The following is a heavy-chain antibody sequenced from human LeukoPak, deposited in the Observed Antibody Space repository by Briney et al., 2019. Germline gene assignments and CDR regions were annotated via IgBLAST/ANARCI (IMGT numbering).Heavy chain of an antibody. CDR1: GFTFSSYS. CDR3: AAGAGSVIDY. V-gene: IGHV3-21*01. D-gene: IGHD3-10*01. J-gene: IGHJ4*02. CDR2: ISSSSSYI. Sequence: GGSLRLSCAASGFTFSSYSMNWVRQAPGKGLEWVSSISSSSSYIYYADSVKGRFTISRDNAKNSLYLQMNSLRAEDTAVYYCAAGAGSVIDYWGQGTLVTVSS.